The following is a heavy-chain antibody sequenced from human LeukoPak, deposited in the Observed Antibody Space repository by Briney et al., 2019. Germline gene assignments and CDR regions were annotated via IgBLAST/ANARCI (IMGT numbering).Heavy chain of an antibody. CDR3: ATFVSAAAPLFDY. Sequence: GGSLRLSCAASRFTFSDYYMSWIRQAPGKGLEWVSYISSSGSTIYYADSVKGRFTISRDNAKNSLYLQMNSLRAEDTAVYYCATFVSAAAPLFDYWGQGTLVTVSS. CDR2: ISSSGSTI. CDR1: RFTFSDYY. J-gene: IGHJ4*02. V-gene: IGHV3-11*04. D-gene: IGHD2-15*01.